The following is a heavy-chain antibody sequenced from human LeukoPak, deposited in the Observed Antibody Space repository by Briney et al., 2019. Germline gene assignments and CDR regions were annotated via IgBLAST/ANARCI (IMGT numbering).Heavy chain of an antibody. Sequence: ASVKVSCKASGYTFTSYYMHWVRQAPGQGLEWMGIINPSGGSASYAQKFQGRVTMTRDTSTSTVYMELSSLRSEDTAVYYCARDKPLAPLHYYDSSGYYGYWGQGTLVTVSS. V-gene: IGHV1-46*01. J-gene: IGHJ4*02. CDR2: INPSGGSA. D-gene: IGHD3-22*01. CDR3: ARDKPLAPLHYYDSSGYYGY. CDR1: GYTFTSYY.